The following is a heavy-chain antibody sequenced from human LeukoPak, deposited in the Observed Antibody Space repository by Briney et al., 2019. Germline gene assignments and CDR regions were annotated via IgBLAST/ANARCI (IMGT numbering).Heavy chain of an antibody. D-gene: IGHD3-16*01. V-gene: IGHV4-61*01. CDR3: ASRRLKGVFDI. CDR1: GGSVSSDSDY. CDR2: IYYSGAT. Sequence: SETLSLTCTVSGGSVSSDSDYWSVIRQPPGKGLEWIAYIYYSGATNYNPSLKSRVTILIDTSKNQFSLKLSSVTAADTAVYYCASRRLKGVFDIWGQGTMVTVSS. J-gene: IGHJ3*02.